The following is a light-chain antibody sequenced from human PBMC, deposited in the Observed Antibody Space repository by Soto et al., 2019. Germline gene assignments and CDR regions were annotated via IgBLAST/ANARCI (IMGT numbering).Light chain of an antibody. J-gene: IGKJ5*01. CDR1: QSVSSN. V-gene: IGKV3-15*01. CDR2: DAS. CDR3: QQYNDWPIT. Sequence: ETVMTQSPATLSVSPGERGTLSCRASQSVSSNLAWYQQKPGQTPRLLIYDASTRATGIPARFSGSGSGTEFTLTISSLQFEDFAVYHCQQYNDWPITVGQGTRLEIK.